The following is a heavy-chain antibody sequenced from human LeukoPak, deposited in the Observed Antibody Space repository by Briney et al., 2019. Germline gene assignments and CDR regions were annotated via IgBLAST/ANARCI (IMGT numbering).Heavy chain of an antibody. D-gene: IGHD6-13*01. J-gene: IGHJ4*02. V-gene: IGHV3-21*01. CDR1: GFTFSSYS. Sequence: PGRCLRLSCAAAGFTFSSYSMDSVRQAPGNWLEWVSSISSSNSYIYYADSVKGRFTTSRENAKNSLYLQLNSLRAEDTAVYYCARDRGSSSWYRHFDYWGQGTLVTGSS. CDR2: ISSSNSYI. CDR3: ARDRGSSSWYRHFDY.